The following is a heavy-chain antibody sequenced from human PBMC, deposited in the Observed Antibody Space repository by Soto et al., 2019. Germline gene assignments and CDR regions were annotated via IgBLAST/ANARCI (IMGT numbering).Heavy chain of an antibody. CDR2: VIPIYGTP. J-gene: IGHJ3*02. CDR1: RGALSSYA. V-gene: IGHV1-69*18. CDR3: ASAGSREINLGAFDI. Sequence: QVQLVQSGAEVKQPGSSVKVSCKASRGALSSYAITWVRQAPGQGLDWMGRVIPIYGTPNYAQKFQGRLSLTVDASKSTAYLELSGLRSEDTAVYFCASAGSREINLGAFDIWGQGTMVTVSS.